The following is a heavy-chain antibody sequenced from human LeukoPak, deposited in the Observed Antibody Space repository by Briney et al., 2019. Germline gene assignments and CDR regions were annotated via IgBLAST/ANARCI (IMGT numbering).Heavy chain of an antibody. D-gene: IGHD4-17*01. CDR3: AGDTVTKGFYGMDV. Sequence: GGSLRLSCAASGFTFSSYAMTWVRQAPGKGLEWVSAISGSGTNTYYAASEKGRFIISRDNSKNTVYLQMNSLGAEDTAVYYCAGDTVTKGFYGMDVWGQGTTVTVSS. J-gene: IGHJ6*02. CDR2: ISGSGTNT. V-gene: IGHV3-23*01. CDR1: GFTFSSYA.